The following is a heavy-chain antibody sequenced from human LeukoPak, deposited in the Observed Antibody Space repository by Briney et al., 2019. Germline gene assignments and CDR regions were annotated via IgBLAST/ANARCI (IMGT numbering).Heavy chain of an antibody. CDR2: IWYDGTNK. J-gene: IGHJ4*02. CDR3: ARAAYDSSGYLTL. V-gene: IGHV3-33*01. D-gene: IGHD3-22*01. Sequence: GGSLRLSCAASGFTFCSYGMHWVRQAPGKGLEWVAVIWYDGTNKYYADSVKGRFTISRDNSKNTLFLQMNSLRAEDTAVYYCARAAYDSSGYLTLWGQGTLVTVSS. CDR1: GFTFCSYG.